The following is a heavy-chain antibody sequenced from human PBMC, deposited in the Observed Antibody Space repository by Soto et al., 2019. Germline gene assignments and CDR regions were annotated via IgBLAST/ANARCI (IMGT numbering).Heavy chain of an antibody. V-gene: IGHV3-74*01. D-gene: IGHD2-15*01. J-gene: IGHJ4*02. CDR3: VRAPAYCSGGSCYLGPDY. CDR2: INSDESIT. CDR1: GFTFSSYW. Sequence: GGSLRLSCAASGFTFSSYWMHWVRQAPGKGLVWVSRINSDESITSYADSVKGRFTISRDNAKNTLFLQMNSLRAEDTAVYYCVRAPAYCSGGSCYLGPDYWGQGTLVTVSS.